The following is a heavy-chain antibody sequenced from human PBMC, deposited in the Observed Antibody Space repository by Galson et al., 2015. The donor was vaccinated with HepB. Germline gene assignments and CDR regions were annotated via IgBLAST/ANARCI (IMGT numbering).Heavy chain of an antibody. J-gene: IGHJ4*02. CDR2: IYYSGST. Sequence: LTCTVSGGSISSYYWSWIRQPPGKGLEWIGYIYYSGSTNYNPSLKSRVTISVDTSKNQFSLKLSSVAAADTAVYYCARDRDFDYWGQGTLVTVSS. V-gene: IGHV4-59*01. CDR1: GGSISSYY. CDR3: ARDRDFDY.